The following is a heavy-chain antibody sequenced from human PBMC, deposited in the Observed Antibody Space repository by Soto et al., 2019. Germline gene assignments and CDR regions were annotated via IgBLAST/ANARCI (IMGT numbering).Heavy chain of an antibody. Sequence: GGSLRLSCAASGFTFSSYDMHWVRQATGKGLEWVSAIGTAGDTYYPGSVKGRFTISRENAKNSLYLQMNSLRAEDTAVYYCARDGYDFWSGNYGMDVWGQGTTVTVSS. CDR3: ARDGYDFWSGNYGMDV. CDR2: IGTAGDT. V-gene: IGHV3-13*01. J-gene: IGHJ6*02. D-gene: IGHD3-3*01. CDR1: GFTFSSYD.